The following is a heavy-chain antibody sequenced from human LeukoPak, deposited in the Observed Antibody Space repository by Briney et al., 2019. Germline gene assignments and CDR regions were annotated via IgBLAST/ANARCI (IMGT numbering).Heavy chain of an antibody. Sequence: SETLSLTCTVSGGSISSSSYYWGWIRQPPGKGLEWIGSIYYSGSTYYNPSLKSRVTISVDTSKNQFSLKLSSVTAADTAVYYCATVDYYDSSGYYIAFDIWGQGTMVTVSS. CDR3: ATVDYYDSSGYYIAFDI. CDR2: IYYSGST. V-gene: IGHV4-39*07. CDR1: GGSISSSSYY. J-gene: IGHJ3*02. D-gene: IGHD3-22*01.